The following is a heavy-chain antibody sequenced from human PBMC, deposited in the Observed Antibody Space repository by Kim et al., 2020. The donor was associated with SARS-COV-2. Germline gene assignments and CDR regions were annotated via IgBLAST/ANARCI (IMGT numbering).Heavy chain of an antibody. CDR1: GFTFSSYG. J-gene: IGHJ4*02. CDR2: ISYDGSNK. D-gene: IGHD2-2*01. V-gene: IGHV3-33*05. CDR3: ARVGCSSTSCPIDY. Sequence: GGSLRLSCAASGFTFSSYGMHWVRQAPGKGLEWVAVISYDGSNKYYADSVKGRFTISRDNSNNTLYLQMNSLRAEDTAVYYCARVGCSSTSCPIDYWGQG.